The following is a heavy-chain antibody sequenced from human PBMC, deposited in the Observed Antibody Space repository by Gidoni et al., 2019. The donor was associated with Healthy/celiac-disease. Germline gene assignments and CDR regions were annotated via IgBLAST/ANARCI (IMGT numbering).Heavy chain of an antibody. J-gene: IGHJ4*02. CDR1: GGSISSGGYY. CDR3: ARGGVGATTFDY. V-gene: IGHV4-31*03. D-gene: IGHD1-26*01. Sequence: QVQLQESGPGLVKPSQTLSLTCTVSGGSISSGGYYWSWIRQHPGKGLEWIGYIYYSGRTYNNPSLKSRVTISVDTSKNQFSLKLSSVTAADTAVYYWARGGVGATTFDYWGQGTLVTVSS. CDR2: IYYSGRT.